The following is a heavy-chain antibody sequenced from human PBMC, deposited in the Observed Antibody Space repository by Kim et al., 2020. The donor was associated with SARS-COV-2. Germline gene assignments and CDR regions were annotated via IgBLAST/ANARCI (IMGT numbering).Heavy chain of an antibody. CDR2: IIPIFGTA. CDR3: ARDNGAYCGGDCYSRLQH. J-gene: IGHJ1*01. V-gene: IGHV1-69*13. CDR1: GGTFSSYA. Sequence: SVKVSCKASGGTFSSYAISWVRQAPGQGLEWMGGIIPIFGTANYAQKFQGRVTITADESTSTAYMELSSLRSEDTAVYYCARDNGAYCGGDCYSRLQHWGQGTLVTVSS. D-gene: IGHD2-21*02.